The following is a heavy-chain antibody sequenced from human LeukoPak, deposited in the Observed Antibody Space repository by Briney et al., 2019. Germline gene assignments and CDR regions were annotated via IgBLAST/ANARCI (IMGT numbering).Heavy chain of an antibody. CDR2: IWYDGSNK. V-gene: IGHV3-33*01. D-gene: IGHD6-13*01. CDR3: ARDFNPYSSSWYVGY. CDR1: GFTFSSYG. J-gene: IGHJ4*02. Sequence: GGSLRLSCAASGFTFSSYGMHWVRQAPGKELEWVAVIWYDGSNKYYADSVKGRFTISRDNSKNTLYLQMNSLRAEDTAVYYCARDFNPYSSSWYVGYWGQGTLVTVSS.